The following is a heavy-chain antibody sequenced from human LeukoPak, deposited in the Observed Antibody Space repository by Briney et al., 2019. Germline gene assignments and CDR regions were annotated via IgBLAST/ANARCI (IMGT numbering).Heavy chain of an antibody. Sequence: GGSLRLSCAASRFSFSTYPMGWVRQAPGKGLEWVSVSYSGGSTYYEDSVKGRFTVSSDVSKNTLYLQMNNLRGEDTAVYCASRHCSGENCYAGPLDFWGQGIQVTVSS. CDR3: SRHCSGENCYAGPLDF. CDR1: RFSFSTYP. V-gene: IGHV3-23*01. J-gene: IGHJ4*02. CDR2: SYSGGST. D-gene: IGHD2-8*02.